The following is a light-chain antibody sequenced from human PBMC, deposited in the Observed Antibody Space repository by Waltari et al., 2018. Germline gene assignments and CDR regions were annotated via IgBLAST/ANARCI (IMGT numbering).Light chain of an antibody. V-gene: IGKV3-20*01. CDR3: QQYATSPIT. CDR2: GAS. Sequence: EIVLTQSPGTLSLSPGERATLSGRASQSVSRNYLAWYQQKPGQAPRLLIYGASSRATGIPDRFSGSGSGTDFTLTISRLEPEDFAVYYCQQYATSPITFGQGTRLEIK. J-gene: IGKJ5*01. CDR1: QSVSRNY.